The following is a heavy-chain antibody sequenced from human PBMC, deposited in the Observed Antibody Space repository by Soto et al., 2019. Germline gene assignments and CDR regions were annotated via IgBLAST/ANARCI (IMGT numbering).Heavy chain of an antibody. CDR1: GGSISSYY. Sequence: SETLSLTCTVSGGSISSYYWSWIRQPPGKGLEWIGYIYYSGSTNYNPSLKSRVTISVDTSKNQFSLKLSSVTAADTAVYYCARVWYPDGMANGGGYYGMHVWGQGPTATVS. V-gene: IGHV4-59*01. CDR2: IYYSGST. CDR3: ARVWYPDGMANGGGYYGMHV. J-gene: IGHJ6*02. D-gene: IGHD5-12*01.